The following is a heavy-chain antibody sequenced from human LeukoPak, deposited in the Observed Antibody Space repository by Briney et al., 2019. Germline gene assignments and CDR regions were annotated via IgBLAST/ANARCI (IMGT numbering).Heavy chain of an antibody. J-gene: IGHJ4*02. D-gene: IGHD6-19*01. CDR1: GGSLSSYY. CDR2: IYYSGST. CDR3: ARGAVAGPFDC. V-gene: IGHV4-59*08. Sequence: SETLSLTCTVSGGSLSSYYWSWIRQPPGKGLDGIGYIYYSGSTNYNPSLKSRVTISVDTSKNQFSLKLSSVTAADTAVYYCARGAVAGPFDCWGQGTLVTVSS.